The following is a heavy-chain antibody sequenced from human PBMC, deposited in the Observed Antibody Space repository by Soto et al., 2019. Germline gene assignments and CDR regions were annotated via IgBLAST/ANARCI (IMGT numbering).Heavy chain of an antibody. Sequence: SLRLSCAASGFTFDDYAMHWVRQVPGKGLEWVSGISWKSGNIGYADSVKGRFTISRDNAKSSLYLQMNSLRAEDTAFYYCAKDLDSITSVGKTLDVWGQGNTVTVSS. V-gene: IGHV3-9*01. CDR3: AKDLDSITSVGKTLDV. CDR1: GFTFDDYA. D-gene: IGHD6-13*01. CDR2: ISWKSGNI. J-gene: IGHJ6*02.